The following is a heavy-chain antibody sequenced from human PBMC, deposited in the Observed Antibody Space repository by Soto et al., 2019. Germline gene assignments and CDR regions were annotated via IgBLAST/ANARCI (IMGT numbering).Heavy chain of an antibody. CDR3: AREEGGGYDHRWFAP. CDR1: GGSISSGGYY. CDR2: IYYSGGT. V-gene: IGHV4-31*03. D-gene: IGHD5-12*01. J-gene: IGHJ5*02. Sequence: SETLSLTCTVSGGSISSGGYYLSWIRQHPGKGLEWIGYIYYSGGTYYNPSLKSRVTISVDTSKNQFSLKLSSVTAADTAVYYCAREEGGGYDHRWFAPWGQRTLVTVSS.